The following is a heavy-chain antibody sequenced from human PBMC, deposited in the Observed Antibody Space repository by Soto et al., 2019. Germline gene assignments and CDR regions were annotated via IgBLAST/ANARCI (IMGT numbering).Heavy chain of an antibody. Sequence: PGGSLRLSCAASGFTFSSYAMHWVRQAPGKGREWVAVISYEGSNKYYADSVKARFTISRDNSKNTLYLQMNSLRAEDTAVYYCARDLAIFGVAKPSSFGGSYGMDVWGQGTTVTVSS. CDR3: ARDLAIFGVAKPSSFGGSYGMDV. CDR2: ISYEGSNK. D-gene: IGHD3-3*01. CDR1: GFTFSSYA. V-gene: IGHV3-30-3*01. J-gene: IGHJ6*02.